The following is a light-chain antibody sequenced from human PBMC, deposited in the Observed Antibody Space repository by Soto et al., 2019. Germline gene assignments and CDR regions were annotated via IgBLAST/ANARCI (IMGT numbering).Light chain of an antibody. V-gene: IGKV3-11*01. CDR2: DTF. CDR1: QNIAIY. J-gene: IGKJ1*01. CDR3: QQRATWPWT. Sequence: VLTQSPATLSFSPGERATLSCRASQNIAIYLAWYQQKSGQSPRLLIYDTFNRAPGIPDRFSGSGSGTDFTLTISSLEPEDFAVYYCQQRATWPWTF.